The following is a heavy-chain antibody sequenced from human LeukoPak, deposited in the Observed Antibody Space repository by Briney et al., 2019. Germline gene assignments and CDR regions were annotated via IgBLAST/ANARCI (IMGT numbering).Heavy chain of an antibody. CDR3: ARVLTLFRGGFDY. D-gene: IGHD3-10*01. CDR2: IYYSGST. CDR1: GGSISSYY. Sequence: SETLSLTCTVSGGSISSYYWSWIRQPPGKGLEWIGYIYYSGSTNYNPSLKSRVTISVDTSKNQFSLKLNSVTAADTAMYYCARVLTLFRGGFDYWGQGTLVTVSS. J-gene: IGHJ4*02. V-gene: IGHV4-59*08.